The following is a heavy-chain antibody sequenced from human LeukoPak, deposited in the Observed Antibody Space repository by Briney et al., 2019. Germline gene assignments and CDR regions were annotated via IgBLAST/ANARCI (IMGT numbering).Heavy chain of an antibody. CDR1: GFTFSSYA. CDR2: ISYDGSNK. J-gene: IGHJ4*02. CDR3: ARDSEEAFDY. Sequence: GGSLRLSCAASGFTFSSYAMHWVRQAPGKGLEWVAVISYDGSNKYYADSVKGRSTISRDNSKNTLYLQMNSLRAEDTAVYYCARDSEEAFDYWGQGTLVTVSS. V-gene: IGHV3-30-3*01.